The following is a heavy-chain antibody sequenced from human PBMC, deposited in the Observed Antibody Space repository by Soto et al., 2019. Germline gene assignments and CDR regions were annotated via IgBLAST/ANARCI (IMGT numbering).Heavy chain of an antibody. J-gene: IGHJ3*01. D-gene: IGHD5-18*01. Sequence: QLHLQESGPGLVKPSETLSLSCIVSGGSISRSPYSWAWLRQPPGQGLEWLGTIFYSGNIYYSASLHSRVSIPVDTSKEQFSLKVRSVTAADTAVYYCARHAAARRADVVAFQVWGQGTPVTVSS. CDR1: GGSISRSPYS. V-gene: IGHV4-39*01. CDR2: IFYSGNI. CDR3: ARHAAARRADVVAFQV.